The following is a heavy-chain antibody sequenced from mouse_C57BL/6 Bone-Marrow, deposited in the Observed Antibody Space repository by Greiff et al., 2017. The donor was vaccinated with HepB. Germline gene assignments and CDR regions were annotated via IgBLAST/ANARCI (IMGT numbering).Heavy chain of an antibody. D-gene: IGHD4-1*02. CDR3: ARKGPNWEGFAY. CDR2: INPNNGGT. CDR1: GYTFTDYN. Sequence: VQLKQSGPELVKPGASVKMSCKASGYTFTDYNMHWVKQSHGKSLEWIGYINPNNGGTSYNQKFKGKATLTVNKSSSTAYMELRSLTSEDSAVYYCARKGPNWEGFAYWGQGTLVTVSA. J-gene: IGHJ3*01. V-gene: IGHV1-22*01.